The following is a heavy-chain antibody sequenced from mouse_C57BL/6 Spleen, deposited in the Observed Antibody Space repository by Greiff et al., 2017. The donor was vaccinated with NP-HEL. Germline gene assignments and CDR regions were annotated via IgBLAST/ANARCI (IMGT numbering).Heavy chain of an antibody. V-gene: IGHV1-80*01. J-gene: IGHJ3*01. CDR2: IYPGDGDT. CDR3: AEAAQASWFAY. CDR1: GYAFSSYW. Sequence: VKLVESGAELVKPGASVKISCKASGYAFSSYWMNWVKQRPGKGLEWIGQIYPGDGDTNYNGKFKGKATLTADKSSSTAYMQLSSLTSEDSAVYFCAEAAQASWFAYWGQGTLVTVSA. D-gene: IGHD3-2*02.